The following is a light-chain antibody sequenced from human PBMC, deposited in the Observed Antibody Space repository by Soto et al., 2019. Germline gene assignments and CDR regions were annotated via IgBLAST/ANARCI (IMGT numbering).Light chain of an antibody. J-gene: IGKJ4*01. Sequence: ESVMSQSPLSLSVTPGEPASISCRSSQSLLHSNGYNYLDWYLQKPGQSPQLLIYLGSFRAAGVPDRCSGSGSGTDFTLKISRVEAADVGVYYCMHALQTTSFGGGTKVEIK. V-gene: IGKV2-28*01. CDR3: MHALQTTS. CDR2: LGS. CDR1: QSLLHSNGYNY.